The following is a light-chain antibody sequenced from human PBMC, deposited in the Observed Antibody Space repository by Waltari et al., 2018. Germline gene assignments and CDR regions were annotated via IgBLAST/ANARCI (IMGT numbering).Light chain of an antibody. Sequence: SYVLPQPPSVSVAPGQTARITCGGNNIGRQSVHWYQQRPGQAPQLVIYDDTDWPSGIPARFAGSKSGNTATLTISRVDAGDEADYYCQVWDRKSAHVVFGGGTKLTVL. V-gene: IGLV3-21*02. J-gene: IGLJ2*01. CDR3: QVWDRKSAHVV. CDR2: DDT. CDR1: NIGRQS.